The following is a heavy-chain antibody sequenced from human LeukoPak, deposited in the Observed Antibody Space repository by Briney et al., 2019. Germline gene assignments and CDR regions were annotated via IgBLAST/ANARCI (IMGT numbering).Heavy chain of an antibody. CDR3: AGGLATGIVGATTRDAFDI. CDR1: GFTFSSYE. CDR2: ITSSSSTI. D-gene: IGHD1-26*01. Sequence: GGSLRLSCAASGFTFSSYEMNWVRRAPGKGLEWVSYITSSSSTIYYADSVKGRFTISRDDAKNSLYLQMNSLRAEDTAVYYCAGGLATGIVGATTRDAFDIWGQGTMVTVSS. V-gene: IGHV3-48*01. J-gene: IGHJ3*02.